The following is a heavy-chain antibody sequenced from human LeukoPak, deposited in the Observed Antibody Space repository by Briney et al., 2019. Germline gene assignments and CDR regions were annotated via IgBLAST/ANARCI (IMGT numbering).Heavy chain of an antibody. V-gene: IGHV3-66*01. CDR3: ARVIVGTTTRLDYFDY. CDR1: XXTVSDNY. D-gene: IGHD1-26*01. CDR2: IYSGGNT. Sequence: ASXXTVSDNYMSWVRQAPGKGLEWVSIIYSGGNTYYADSVKGRFTVSRDNSKNTLYLQMNSLRAEDTAVYYCARVIVGTTTRLDYFDYWGQGTLVTVSS. J-gene: IGHJ4*02.